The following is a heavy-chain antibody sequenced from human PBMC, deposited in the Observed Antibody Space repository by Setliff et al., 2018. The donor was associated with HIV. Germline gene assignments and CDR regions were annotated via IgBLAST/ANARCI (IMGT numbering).Heavy chain of an antibody. D-gene: IGHD3-16*02. CDR3: AKGLSGPFDY. CDR2: IGGSGVST. CDR1: GFTFSTYA. Sequence: GGSLRLSCATSGFTFSTYAMNWVRQAPGKGLEWVSVIGGSGVSTYYAESVKGRFIISRDNSKNTLYLEMNSLRVEDTAVYYCAKGLSGPFDYWGQGTLVTVSS. V-gene: IGHV3-23*01. J-gene: IGHJ4*02.